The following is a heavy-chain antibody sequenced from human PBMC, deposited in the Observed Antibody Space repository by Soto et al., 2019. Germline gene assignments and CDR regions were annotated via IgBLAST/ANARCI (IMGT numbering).Heavy chain of an antibody. CDR2: IYPGDSDT. CDR1: GYIFSKYW. Sequence: GESLKSSCNSSGYIFSKYWIGWVRQMPGKGLEWMGIIYPGDSDTRYSPSFQGQVTISADKSITTAYLQWRSLKASDTAIYYCVVYSSSSGRHFDYWGQGTLVTVSS. V-gene: IGHV5-51*01. CDR3: VVYSSSSGRHFDY. D-gene: IGHD6-6*01. J-gene: IGHJ4*02.